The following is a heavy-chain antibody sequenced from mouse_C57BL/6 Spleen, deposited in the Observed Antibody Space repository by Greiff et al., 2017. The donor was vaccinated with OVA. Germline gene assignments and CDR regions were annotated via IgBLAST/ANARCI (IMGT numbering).Heavy chain of an antibody. D-gene: IGHD2-2*01. Sequence: VQLQQSGPELVKHGASVKISCKASGYTFTDYYMNWVKQSHGKSLEWIGDINPNNGGTSYNQKFKGKATLTVDKSSSTAYMELRSLTSEDSAVYYCSYGYEGWGQGTTLTVSS. CDR3: SYGYEG. V-gene: IGHV1-26*01. CDR2: INPNNGGT. CDR1: GYTFTDYY. J-gene: IGHJ2*01.